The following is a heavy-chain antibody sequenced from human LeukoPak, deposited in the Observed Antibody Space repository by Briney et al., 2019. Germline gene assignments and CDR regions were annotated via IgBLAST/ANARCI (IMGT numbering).Heavy chain of an antibody. V-gene: IGHV3-23*01. Sequence: GGSLRLSCAASGFTFSSYAMSWVRQAPGKGLEWVSAISGSGGSTYYADSVKGRFTISRDNAKNSLYLQMNSLRAEDTALYYCALRRLGSFDYWGQGTLVTVSS. CDR2: ISGSGGST. CDR3: ALRRLGSFDY. CDR1: GFTFSSYA. D-gene: IGHD3-3*01. J-gene: IGHJ4*02.